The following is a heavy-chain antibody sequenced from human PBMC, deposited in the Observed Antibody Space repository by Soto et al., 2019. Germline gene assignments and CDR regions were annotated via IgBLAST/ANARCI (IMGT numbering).Heavy chain of an antibody. V-gene: IGHV3-53*02. Sequence: EVQLVETGGGLIHLGESLRLSCTASGFTVIGNNINWVRQAPGKGLEWVSGLYSDGRTYYADSVKGRFTISSDNSKNTLYLHMSSLRVEDTAVYFCARDQCCGSASSNNVYSYCYGMDVWGRGTTVTVSS. D-gene: IGHD3-10*01. CDR2: LYSDGRT. J-gene: IGHJ6*02. CDR3: ARDQCCGSASSNNVYSYCYGMDV. CDR1: GFTVIGNN.